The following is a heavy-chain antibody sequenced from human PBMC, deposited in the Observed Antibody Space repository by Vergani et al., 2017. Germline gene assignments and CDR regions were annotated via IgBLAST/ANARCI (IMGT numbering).Heavy chain of an antibody. J-gene: IGHJ6*02. CDR2: ISSSSSYT. CDR3: ARPLPAIYYYGMDV. D-gene: IGHD2-21*01. V-gene: IGHV3-11*06. CDR1: GFTFSDYY. Sequence: QVQLVESGGGLVKPGGSLRLSCAASGFTFSDYYMSRIRQAPGKGLEWVSYISSSSSYTNYADSVKGRFTISRDNAKNSLYLQMNSLRAEDTAVYYCARPLPAIYYYGMDVWGQGTTVTVSS.